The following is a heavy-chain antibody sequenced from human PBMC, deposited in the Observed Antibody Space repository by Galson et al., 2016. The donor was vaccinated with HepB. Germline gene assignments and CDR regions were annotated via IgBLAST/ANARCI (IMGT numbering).Heavy chain of an antibody. CDR2: ISSSGTTI. V-gene: IGHV3-48*03. CDR3: ARERMVVTTIHRGGFGY. D-gene: IGHD2-21*02. CDR1: GFTFSRYE. Sequence: SLRLSCAASGFTFSRYEMNWVRQAPGKGLEWVSYISSSGTTIYYADSVKGRFTISRDNAKNSLYLQMNSLRAEDTAVYYCARERMVVTTIHRGGFGYWGQGTLVTVSS. J-gene: IGHJ4*02.